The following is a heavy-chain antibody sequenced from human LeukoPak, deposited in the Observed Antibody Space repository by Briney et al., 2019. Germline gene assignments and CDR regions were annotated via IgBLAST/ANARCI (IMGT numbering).Heavy chain of an antibody. D-gene: IGHD3-10*01. Sequence: GESLKISCKTARYTFTHQRSGWVRQKSGSGLEWMGIIYPRDSDTRYSPSFQGHVTISADTSINTAYLEWSRLEASDTAIYYCARHSDVIGAIWGQGTLVTVSS. CDR3: ARHSDVIGAI. V-gene: IGHV5-51*01. CDR1: RYTFTHQR. CDR2: IYPRDSDT. J-gene: IGHJ4*02.